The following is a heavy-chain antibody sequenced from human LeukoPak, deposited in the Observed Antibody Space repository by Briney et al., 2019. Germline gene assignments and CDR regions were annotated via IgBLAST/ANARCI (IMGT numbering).Heavy chain of an antibody. D-gene: IGHD2-2*01. Sequence: GGSLRLSCAASGFTFSSYAMSWVRQAPGKGLEWVSAISGSGGSTYYADSVKGRFTISRDNSKNTLYLQMNSLRAEDTAVYYCAKVSSYCSSTSCYPDYWGQGTLVTVSS. CDR2: ISGSGGST. J-gene: IGHJ4*02. V-gene: IGHV3-23*01. CDR3: AKVSSYCSSTSCYPDY. CDR1: GFTFSSYA.